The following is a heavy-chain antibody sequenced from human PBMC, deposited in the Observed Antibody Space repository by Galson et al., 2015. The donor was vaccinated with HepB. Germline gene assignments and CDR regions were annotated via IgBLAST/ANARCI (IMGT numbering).Heavy chain of an antibody. D-gene: IGHD3-22*01. Sequence: SVKVSCKASGGTFSSYTISWVRQAPGQGLEWMGGIIPIFGTVNYAQKFQGRVTITADKSTSTAYMELSSLRSEDTAVYYCASSQYYYNSSGYPGFDYWGQGTLVTVSS. CDR1: GGTFSSYT. CDR2: IIPIFGTV. V-gene: IGHV1-69*06. CDR3: ASSQYYYNSSGYPGFDY. J-gene: IGHJ4*02.